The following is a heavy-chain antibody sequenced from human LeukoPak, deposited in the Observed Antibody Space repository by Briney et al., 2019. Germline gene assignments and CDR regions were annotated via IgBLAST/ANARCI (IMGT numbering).Heavy chain of an antibody. D-gene: IGHD3-22*01. CDR3: AKDRRGSRSSGYYMTQDY. CDR2: ISSSSSYT. V-gene: IGHV3-11*05. J-gene: IGHJ4*02. Sequence: PGGSLRLSCAASGFTFSDYYMSWVRQAPGKGLEWVSYISSSSSYTKYADSVKGRFTISRDNAKNSLYLQMNSLRLEDTAIYYCAKDRRGSRSSGYYMTQDYWGQGAQVTVSS. CDR1: GFTFSDYY.